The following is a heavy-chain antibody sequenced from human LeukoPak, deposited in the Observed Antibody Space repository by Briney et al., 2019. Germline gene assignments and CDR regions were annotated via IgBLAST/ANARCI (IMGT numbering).Heavy chain of an antibody. CDR3: AKDMRLGWELQAGFDY. V-gene: IGHV3-9*01. Sequence: GRSLRLSCAASGFTFGSYAMHWVRQAPGKGLEWVSGISWNSGSIGYADSAKGRFTISRDNAKNSLYLQMNSLRAEDTALYYCAKDMRLGWELQAGFDYWGQGTLVTVSS. D-gene: IGHD1-26*01. CDR1: GFTFGSYA. J-gene: IGHJ4*02. CDR2: ISWNSGSI.